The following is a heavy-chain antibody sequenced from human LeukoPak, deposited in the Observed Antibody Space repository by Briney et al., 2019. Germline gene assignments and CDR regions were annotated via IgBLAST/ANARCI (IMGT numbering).Heavy chain of an antibody. Sequence: PSETLSLTCTVSGGSISSYYWSWIRQPPGKGLEWIGYIYYSGSTNYNPSLKSRVTISVDTSKNQFSLKLSSVTAADTAVYYCARGVVERSPGYYYYYGMDVWGKGTTVTVSP. CDR1: GGSISSYY. J-gene: IGHJ6*04. D-gene: IGHD1-1*01. CDR2: IYYSGST. V-gene: IGHV4-59*01. CDR3: ARGVVERSPGYYYYYGMDV.